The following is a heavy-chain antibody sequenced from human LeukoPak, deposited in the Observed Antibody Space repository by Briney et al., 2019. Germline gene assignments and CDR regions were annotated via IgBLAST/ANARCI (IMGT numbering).Heavy chain of an antibody. D-gene: IGHD1-26*01. Sequence: GGSLRLSCAASGFTFSSYSMNWVRQAPGKGLEWVSSISSSSSYIYYADSVKGRFTISRDNAKNSLYLQMNSLRAEDTAVYYCARAPWGSYYLFDYWGQGTLVTVSS. CDR3: ARAPWGSYYLFDY. J-gene: IGHJ4*02. V-gene: IGHV3-21*01. CDR1: GFTFSSYS. CDR2: ISSSSSYI.